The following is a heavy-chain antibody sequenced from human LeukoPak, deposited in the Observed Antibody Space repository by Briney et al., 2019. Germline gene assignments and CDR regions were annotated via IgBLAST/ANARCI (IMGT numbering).Heavy chain of an antibody. V-gene: IGHV4-38-2*01. CDR2: IYHSGST. Sequence: SETLSLTCAVSGYSISSGYYWGWIRQPPGKGLEWIGSIYHSGSTYYNPSLKSRVTISVDTSKNQFSLKLSSVTAADTAVYYCARRILYCSSTSCYLWDYWGQGTLVTVS. CDR1: GYSISSGYY. J-gene: IGHJ4*02. D-gene: IGHD2-2*01. CDR3: ARRILYCSSTSCYLWDY.